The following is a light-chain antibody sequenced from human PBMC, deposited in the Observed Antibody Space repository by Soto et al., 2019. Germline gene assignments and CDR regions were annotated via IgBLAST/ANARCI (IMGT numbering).Light chain of an antibody. J-gene: IGKJ4*01. V-gene: IGKV1-12*01. Sequence: DIQMTQSTSFVSASVGDRVTITCRASQDISKWLAWYQQKPGRAPKILIFAASTLQRGVPSRFSGSGSGTDFTLTISSLQPEDSATYYCQQADSIPLTFGGGTKVDFK. CDR1: QDISKW. CDR3: QQADSIPLT. CDR2: AAS.